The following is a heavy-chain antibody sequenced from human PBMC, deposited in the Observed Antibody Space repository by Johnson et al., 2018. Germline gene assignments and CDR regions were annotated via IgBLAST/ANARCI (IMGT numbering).Heavy chain of an antibody. CDR1: GFTFSRYD. V-gene: IGHV3-13*01. J-gene: IGHJ6*02. CDR3: TIGPRYDV. D-gene: IGHD3-9*01. CDR2: IGTAGDT. Sequence: VQLVESGGGLVQPGGSLRLSCVVSGFTFSRYDMHWVRQVTGKGLEWVSAIGTAGDTYYPGSVKGRFTISRDNANNSLYLKMNSLRSGDTAVYYCTIGPRYDVWGQGTTVIVSS.